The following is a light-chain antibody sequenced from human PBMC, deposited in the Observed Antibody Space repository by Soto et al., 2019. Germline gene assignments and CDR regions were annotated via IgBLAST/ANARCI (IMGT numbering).Light chain of an antibody. CDR1: QSVNSNY. V-gene: IGKV3-20*01. CDR2: GAS. J-gene: IGKJ1*01. Sequence: EIVLTQSPGTLSLSPGERATLSCRASQSVNSNYLAWYQQKPGQRPRILIYGASSRATGIPDRFSGGGSGTDFTLTISRLEPEDFAVYYCQQYDTSPRTFGQGTKVESK. CDR3: QQYDTSPRT.